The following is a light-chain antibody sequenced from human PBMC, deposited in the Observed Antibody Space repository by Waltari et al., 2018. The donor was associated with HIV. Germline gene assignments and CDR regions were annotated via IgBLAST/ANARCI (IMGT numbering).Light chain of an antibody. V-gene: IGLV3-19*01. CDR1: SLRSYY. CDR2: GRN. CDR3: HSRDSSCYHVV. J-gene: IGLJ2*01. Sequence: SSNLTQDASVSVALGQTVRITCQGDSLRSYYASWYQQKPGQAPVVVFFGRNNRPSRIPELFSGASSGNTASLTIPGAQAGDEADYCGHSRDSSCYHVVFGGGTKVTVL.